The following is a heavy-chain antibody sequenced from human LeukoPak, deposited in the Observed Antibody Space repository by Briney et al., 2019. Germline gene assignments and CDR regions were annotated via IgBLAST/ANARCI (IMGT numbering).Heavy chain of an antibody. V-gene: IGHV4-59*01. J-gene: IGHJ4*02. CDR1: GGSISSYY. CDR2: IYYSGST. D-gene: IGHD6-19*01. CDR3: ARMNSSGWRY. Sequence: SETLSLTCTVSGGSISSYYWSWIRQPPGKGLEWIGYIYYSGSTNYNPSLKSRVTISVDTSKNRFSLKLSSVTAADTAVYYCARMNSSGWRYWGQGTLVTVSS.